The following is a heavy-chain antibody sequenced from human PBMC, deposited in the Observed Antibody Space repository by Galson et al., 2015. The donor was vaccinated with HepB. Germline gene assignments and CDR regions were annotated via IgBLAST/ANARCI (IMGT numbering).Heavy chain of an antibody. CDR3: VRGAWGRPNGMDV. Sequence: SLRLSCAASGFRFEDYGMNWVRQAPGKGLEWVSGITWSGATTDYADSVKGRFTISRDTATRSLSLQMNSLRAEDTALYYCVRGAWGRPNGMDVWGQGTTVTVSS. V-gene: IGHV3-20*04. CDR2: ITWSGATT. D-gene: IGHD3-16*01. CDR1: GFRFEDYG. J-gene: IGHJ6*02.